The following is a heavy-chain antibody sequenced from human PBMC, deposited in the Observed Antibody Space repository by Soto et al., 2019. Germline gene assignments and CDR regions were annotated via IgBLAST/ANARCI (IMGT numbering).Heavy chain of an antibody. CDR1: GGTFSSYA. CDR2: IVPLFRTT. V-gene: IGHV1-69*06. CDR3: ARGGYSSTWSNLLDRSGLDV. Sequence: QVQLVQSGAEAKKPGSSVKVSCKTSGGTFSSYAISWVRQAPGQGLEWMGGIVPLFRTTNYAQKFQGRVTITADTSTYIVYMELSGLRYGDTAVYYCARGGYSSTWSNLLDRSGLDVWGQGTTVTVSS. D-gene: IGHD6-13*01. J-gene: IGHJ6*02.